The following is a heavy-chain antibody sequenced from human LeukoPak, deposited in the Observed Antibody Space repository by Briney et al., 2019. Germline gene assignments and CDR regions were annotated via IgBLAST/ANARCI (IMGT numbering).Heavy chain of an antibody. CDR2: IHYTGST. CDR3: SRFPLYRSDFHGALDI. D-gene: IGHD2-2*02. J-gene: IGHJ3*02. CDR1: GGSGSSGSYS. V-gene: IGHV4-61*01. Sequence: SETLSITSTAFGGSGSSGSYSCSWIRQPPGKGLEWIGYIHYTGSTNFNPSLKSRVSISIDTSKNQLSLNLSSVTAADTAVFHCSRFPLYRSDFHGALDIWGQGTMVTVSS.